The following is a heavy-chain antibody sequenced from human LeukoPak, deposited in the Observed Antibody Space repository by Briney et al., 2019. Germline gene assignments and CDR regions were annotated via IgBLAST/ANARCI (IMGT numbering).Heavy chain of an antibody. V-gene: IGHV4-34*01. CDR3: ARNPLAYCGGDCYSPYNWFDP. J-gene: IGHJ5*02. CDR2: INHVGST. D-gene: IGHD2-21*02. CDR1: GGSFSGYY. Sequence: SETLSLTCAVYGGSFSGYYWTWIRQPPGKGLEWIGEINHVGSTKYNPSLKSRATMSVDPSKNQFSLKLSSVTAADTAVYYCARNPLAYCGGDCYSPYNWFDPWGQGTLVTVSS.